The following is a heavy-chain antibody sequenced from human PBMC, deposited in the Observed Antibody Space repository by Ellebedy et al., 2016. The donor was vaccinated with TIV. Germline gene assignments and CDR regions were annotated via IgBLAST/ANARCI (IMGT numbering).Heavy chain of an antibody. Sequence: MPSETLSLTYAVYGASSGGYYWSWIRQTPGKGLEWIGEIDYRGSTKYNPSLKSRVVMSIDTSKNQSSLKLTSVTAADTAVYYCARLYGSGSNPWGQGTLVTVSS. J-gene: IGHJ5*02. D-gene: IGHD3-10*01. CDR1: GASSGGYY. CDR2: IDYRGST. CDR3: ARLYGSGSNP. V-gene: IGHV4-34*01.